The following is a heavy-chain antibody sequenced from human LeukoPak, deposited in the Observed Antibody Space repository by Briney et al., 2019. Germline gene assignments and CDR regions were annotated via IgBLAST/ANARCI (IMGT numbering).Heavy chain of an antibody. CDR3: ARGHSPGLLWFGELSHYYMDV. Sequence: SSVKVSCKASGGTFSCYAISWVRQAPGQGLEWMGGIIPIFGTANYAQKFQGRVTITADESTSTAYMELSSLRSEDTAVYYCARGHSPGLLWFGELSHYYMDVWGKGTTVTVSS. CDR2: IIPIFGTA. D-gene: IGHD3-10*01. J-gene: IGHJ6*03. CDR1: GGTFSCYA. V-gene: IGHV1-69*01.